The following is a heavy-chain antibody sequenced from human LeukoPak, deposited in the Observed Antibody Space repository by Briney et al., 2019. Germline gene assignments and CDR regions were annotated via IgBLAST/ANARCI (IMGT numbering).Heavy chain of an antibody. D-gene: IGHD2-2*01. CDR1: GFTFSSYG. CDR3: AKHPAKSPPRVCSSTSCLPDY. CDR2: IRYDGSNK. Sequence: GGSLRLSCAASGFTFSSYGMHWVRQAPGKGLEWVAFIRYDGSNKYYADSVKGRFTISRDNSKNTLYLQMNSLRAEDTAVYYCAKHPAKSPPRVCSSTSCLPDYWGQGTLVTVSS. V-gene: IGHV3-30*02. J-gene: IGHJ4*02.